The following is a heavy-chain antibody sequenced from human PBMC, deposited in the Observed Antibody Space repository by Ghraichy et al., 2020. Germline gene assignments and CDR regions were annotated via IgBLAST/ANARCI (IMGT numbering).Heavy chain of an antibody. Sequence: GGSLRLSCATSGFSFSSYWMHWVRQAPGKGLVWVSRISSDGSRKDYADSVEGRFTISRDNAKSTLYLQMNSLRAEDTAIYYCARITVTDTNYWGQGTLVTVSS. J-gene: IGHJ4*02. CDR1: GFSFSSYW. V-gene: IGHV3-74*01. D-gene: IGHD6-19*01. CDR3: ARITVTDTNY. CDR2: ISSDGSRK.